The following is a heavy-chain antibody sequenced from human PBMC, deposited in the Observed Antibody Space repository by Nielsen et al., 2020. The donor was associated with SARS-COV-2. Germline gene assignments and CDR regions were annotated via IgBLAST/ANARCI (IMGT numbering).Heavy chain of an antibody. D-gene: IGHD6-13*01. CDR1: GFTFSSYG. CDR3: ARVGGTIAAAIEF. CDR2: ISYDGSNK. V-gene: IGHV3-33*05. Sequence: GESLKISCAASGFTFSSYGMHWVRQAPGKGLEWVAVISYDGSNKYYADSVKGRFTVSRDNARNSLYLQMSSLRAEDTAVYYCARVGGTIAAAIEFWGQGTLVTVSS. J-gene: IGHJ4*02.